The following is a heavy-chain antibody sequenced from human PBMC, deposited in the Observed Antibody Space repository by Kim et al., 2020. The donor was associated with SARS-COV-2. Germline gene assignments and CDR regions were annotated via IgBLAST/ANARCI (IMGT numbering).Heavy chain of an antibody. CDR3: ARPRFVGQLVPGY. V-gene: IGHV5-51*01. D-gene: IGHD6-13*01. Sequence: YSPSFQGQVTISADKSISTAYLQWSSLKASDTAMYYCARPRFVGQLVPGYWGQGTLVTVSS. J-gene: IGHJ4*02.